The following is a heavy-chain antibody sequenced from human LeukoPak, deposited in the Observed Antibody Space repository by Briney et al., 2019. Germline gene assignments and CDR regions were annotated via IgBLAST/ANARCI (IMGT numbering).Heavy chain of an antibody. CDR1: GFTFSSYA. V-gene: IGHV3-23*01. Sequence: GGSLRLSCAASGFTFSSYAMSWVRQAPGKGLEWVSAISGSGGSTYYADSVKGWFTISRDNSKNTLYLQMNSLRAEDTAVYYCAKTIRSYYYGMDVWGQGTTVTVSS. CDR2: ISGSGGST. J-gene: IGHJ6*02. CDR3: AKTIRSYYYGMDV. D-gene: IGHD4-17*01.